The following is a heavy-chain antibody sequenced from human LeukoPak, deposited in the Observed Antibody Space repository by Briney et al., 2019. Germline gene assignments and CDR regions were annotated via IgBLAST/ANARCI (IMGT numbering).Heavy chain of an antibody. CDR1: GYSISSGYY. CDR3: ARKKVSGYYFDY. Sequence: PSETLSLTCIVSGYSISSGYYWGWIRQPPGKGLEWIGSIYHSESTYYNPSLKSRVIISVDTSKNQFSLKLSSVTAADTAVYYCARKKVSGYYFDYWGQGTLVTVSS. V-gene: IGHV4-38-2*02. J-gene: IGHJ4*02. CDR2: IYHSEST. D-gene: IGHD2-15*01.